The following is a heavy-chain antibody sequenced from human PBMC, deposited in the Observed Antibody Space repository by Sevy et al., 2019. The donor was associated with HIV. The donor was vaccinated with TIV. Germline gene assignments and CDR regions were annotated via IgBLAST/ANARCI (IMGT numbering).Heavy chain of an antibody. CDR2: IYGSSGAT. V-gene: IGHV3-23*01. J-gene: IGHJ3*02. D-gene: IGHD3-22*01. Sequence: GGSLRLSCKPSGFTFISYAMNWVRQAPGKGLEWVSTIYGSSGATYYGDSVKGRFTISRDNSKNTLYLQMNSLRTEDTAVDYCAGGRYDSSGSFDAFDIWGQGTMVTVSS. CDR1: GFTFISYA. CDR3: AGGRYDSSGSFDAFDI.